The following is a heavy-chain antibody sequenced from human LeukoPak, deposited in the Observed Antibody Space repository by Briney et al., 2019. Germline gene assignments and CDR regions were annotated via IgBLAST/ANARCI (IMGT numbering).Heavy chain of an antibody. V-gene: IGHV1-18*01. CDR3: AIVSSLGYCSGGSCYYYYGMDV. CDR2: ISAYNGNT. J-gene: IGHJ6*02. Sequence: ASVKVSCKASGYTFTSYGISWVRQAPGQGLEWMGWISAYNGNTNYAQKLQGRVTMTTDTSTSTAYMELRSLRSDDTAVYYCAIVSSLGYCSGGSCYYYYGMDVWGQGTTVTVSS. CDR1: GYTFTSYG. D-gene: IGHD2-15*01.